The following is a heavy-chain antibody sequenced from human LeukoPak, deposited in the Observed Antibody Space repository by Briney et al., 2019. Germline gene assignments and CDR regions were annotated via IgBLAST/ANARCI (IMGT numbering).Heavy chain of an antibody. CDR1: GYTFTSYG. CDR2: ISAYNAKT. D-gene: IGHD3-9*01. CDR3: ARVPATYYDILTGPDDY. J-gene: IGHJ4*02. V-gene: IGHV1-18*01. Sequence: ASVKVSCKASGYTFTSYGISWVRQGPGQGLEWMGWISAYNAKTNYAQKLQGRVTMTTDTSTSTAYMELRSLRSDDTAVYYCARVPATYYDILTGPDDYWGQGTLVTVSS.